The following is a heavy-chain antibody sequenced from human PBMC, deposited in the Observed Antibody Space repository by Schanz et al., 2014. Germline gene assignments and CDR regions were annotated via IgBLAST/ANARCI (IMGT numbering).Heavy chain of an antibody. Sequence: EVPLLESGGGLVQPGGSLRLSCAASGFTVSNSYIHWVRQAPGKGLEWVSTIYSSGSTYYADSVRGRFTISRDNSMNTVYLQMNSLRSDDAAVYYCARAFGGYDPAGALDYWGQGTLVTVSS. CDR1: GFTVSNSY. D-gene: IGHD5-12*01. CDR3: ARAFGGYDPAGALDY. J-gene: IGHJ4*02. CDR2: IYSSGST. V-gene: IGHV3-53*04.